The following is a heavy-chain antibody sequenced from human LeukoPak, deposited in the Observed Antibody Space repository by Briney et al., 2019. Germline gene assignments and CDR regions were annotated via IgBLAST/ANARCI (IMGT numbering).Heavy chain of an antibody. D-gene: IGHD3-16*01. CDR1: GLTFTTFA. CDR2: LTGSGSSK. CDR3: AKDAYRFSYGN. J-gene: IGHJ4*02. V-gene: IGHV3-23*01. Sequence: GGSLRLSCAASGLTFTTFAMSWVRQAPGKGLEWVSTLTGSGSSKYYADSVKGRFTISRDNSKNTLYLQMNSLRGDDTAVYYCAKDAYRFSYGNWGQGTLVTVSS.